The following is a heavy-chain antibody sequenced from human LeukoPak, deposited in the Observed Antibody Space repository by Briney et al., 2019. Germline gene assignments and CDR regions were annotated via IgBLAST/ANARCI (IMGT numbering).Heavy chain of an antibody. J-gene: IGHJ5*02. CDR3: ARTITMFGVVLALNWFDP. CDR2: ISGYNGNT. Sequence: GTSVKVSCKASGYTFTSYGISWVRQAPGQGLEWMGWISGYNGNTNYAEKLQGRVTMTTDTSTSTVYMEVRSLRSDDTAIYYCARTITMFGVVLALNWFDPWGQGTLVTVSS. D-gene: IGHD3-3*01. CDR1: GYTFTSYG. V-gene: IGHV1-18*01.